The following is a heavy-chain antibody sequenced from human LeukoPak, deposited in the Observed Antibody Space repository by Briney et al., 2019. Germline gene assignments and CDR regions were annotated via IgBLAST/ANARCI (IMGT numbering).Heavy chain of an antibody. CDR2: IYYSGST. J-gene: IGHJ3*02. D-gene: IGHD3-22*01. CDR1: GGSISSYY. CDR3: ARDIDTMTNAFDI. V-gene: IGHV4-59*01. Sequence: SETLSLTCTVSGGSISSYYWSWIRQPPGKGLEWIGYIYYSGSTNCNPSLKSRVTISVDTSKNQFSLKLSSVTAADTAVYYCARDIDTMTNAFDIWGQGTMVTVSS.